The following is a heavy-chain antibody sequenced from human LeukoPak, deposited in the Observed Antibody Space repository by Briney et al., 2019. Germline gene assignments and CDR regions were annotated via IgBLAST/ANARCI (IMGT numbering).Heavy chain of an antibody. CDR2: MSVVTDRT. Sequence: GGSLRLSCSASGVNFRNYAMHWVRQAPGKGLEYVSAMSVVTDRTFYADSVMGRFTISTDNSANTLYLQMSSLRPEGTAVYYCAKPARGSGIQDGFDSWGQGTLVTVSS. D-gene: IGHD3-10*01. J-gene: IGHJ4*02. V-gene: IGHV3-64D*06. CDR1: GVNFRNYA. CDR3: AKPARGSGIQDGFDS.